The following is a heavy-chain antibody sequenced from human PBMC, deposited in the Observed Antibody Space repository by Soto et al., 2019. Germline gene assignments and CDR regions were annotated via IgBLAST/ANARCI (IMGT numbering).Heavy chain of an antibody. Sequence: PWGSLIICWAASVFTFSVYSMNWVRQAPVKGLEWVSSISSSSSYIYYADSVKGRFTISRDNAKNSLYLQMNSLRAEDTAVYYCARVGGSSSSYYYYYGMDVWGQGTTVTVSS. J-gene: IGHJ6*02. CDR1: VFTFSVYS. V-gene: IGHV3-21*01. CDR3: ARVGGSSSSYYYYYGMDV. D-gene: IGHD6-6*01. CDR2: ISSSSSYI.